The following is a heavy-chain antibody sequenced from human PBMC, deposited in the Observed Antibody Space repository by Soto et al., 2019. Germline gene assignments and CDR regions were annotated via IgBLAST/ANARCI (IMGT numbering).Heavy chain of an antibody. CDR2: IYYSGST. CDR3: ARGGIAAAAPPDY. V-gene: IGHV4-31*03. CDR1: GGSISSGGYY. D-gene: IGHD6-13*01. Sequence: QVQLQESGPGLVKPSQTLSLTCTVSGGSISSGGYYWSWIRQHPGKGLEWIGYIYYSGSTYYNPALKSRVTTSVATSKNQFSLKLSSVTAADTAVYYCARGGIAAAAPPDYWGQGTLVTVSS. J-gene: IGHJ4*02.